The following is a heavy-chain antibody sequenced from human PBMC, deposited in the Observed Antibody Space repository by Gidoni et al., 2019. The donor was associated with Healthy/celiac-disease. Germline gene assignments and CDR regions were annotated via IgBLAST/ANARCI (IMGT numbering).Heavy chain of an antibody. CDR3: ARQIAVATSSNDYYYYYGMDV. D-gene: IGHD6-19*01. J-gene: IGHJ6*02. CDR2: IYYSGST. Sequence: QVQLQESGPGLVKPSETLSLTCTVSGGSISSYYWSWIRQPPGKGLEWIGYIYYSGSTNYNPSLKGRVTISGDTSKNQFSLKLSSVTAADTAVYYCARQIAVATSSNDYYYYYGMDVWGQGTTVTVSS. V-gene: IGHV4-59*01. CDR1: GGSISSYY.